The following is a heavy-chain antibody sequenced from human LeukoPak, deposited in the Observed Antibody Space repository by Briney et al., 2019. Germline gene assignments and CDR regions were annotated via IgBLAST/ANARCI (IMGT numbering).Heavy chain of an antibody. Sequence: GGSLRLSCAASGFAFSTYVMSWVRQAPGKGLDWVSAIGTSGGTTYYADSVKGRFTISRDNSKDTPYLQMNSLRAEDTAVYYCAKRLGGSGFDYWGQGTLVTVSS. CDR3: AKRLGGSGFDY. V-gene: IGHV3-23*01. CDR2: IGTSGGTT. D-gene: IGHD3-16*01. CDR1: GFAFSTYV. J-gene: IGHJ4*02.